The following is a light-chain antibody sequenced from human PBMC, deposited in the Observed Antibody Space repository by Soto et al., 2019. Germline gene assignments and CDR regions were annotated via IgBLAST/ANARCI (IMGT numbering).Light chain of an antibody. CDR2: DVS. Sequence: QSALTQPASVSGSPGQSITISCTGTSSDVGGYNYVSWYQQHQGKAPKLMIYDVSNRPSGVSNRFSGSKSGNTASLTISGLQAEDEAAYYCSSYTSSSTQVFGTGTKLTVL. V-gene: IGLV2-14*01. J-gene: IGLJ1*01. CDR1: SSDVGGYNY. CDR3: SSYTSSSTQV.